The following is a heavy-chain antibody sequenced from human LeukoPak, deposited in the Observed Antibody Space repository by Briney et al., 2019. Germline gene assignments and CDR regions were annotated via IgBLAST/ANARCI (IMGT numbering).Heavy chain of an antibody. CDR2: ISGSGGST. CDR1: GFTFSSYA. Sequence: GGSRRLSCAASGFTFSSYAMSWVRQAPGKGLEWVSAISGSGGSTYYADSVKGRFTISRDNSKNTLYLQMNSLRAEDTAVYYCASTDDYGDAFDIWGQGTMVTVSS. CDR3: ASTDDYGDAFDI. D-gene: IGHD4-17*01. V-gene: IGHV3-23*01. J-gene: IGHJ3*02.